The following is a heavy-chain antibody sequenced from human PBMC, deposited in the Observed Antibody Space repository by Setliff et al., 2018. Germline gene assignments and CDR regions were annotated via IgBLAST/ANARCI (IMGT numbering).Heavy chain of an antibody. CDR3: ARDPLYSGSYGPEFYFDY. Sequence: ASVKVSCKASGYTFTSYGISWVRQAPGQGLEWMGWISGYNGNTNYAQNFQGRVTVTTDTSTSTAYMELRSLRSDDTAVYYCARDPLYSGSYGPEFYFDYWGQGTLVTVSS. V-gene: IGHV1-18*01. D-gene: IGHD1-26*01. CDR1: GYTFTSYG. J-gene: IGHJ4*02. CDR2: ISGYNGNT.